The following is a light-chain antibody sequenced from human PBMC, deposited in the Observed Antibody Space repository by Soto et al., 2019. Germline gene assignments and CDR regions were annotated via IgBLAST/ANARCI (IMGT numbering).Light chain of an antibody. CDR3: QQYNYWRT. Sequence: EIVMTQSPATLSVSPGERATLSCRASQSFSSNLAWYQHKPGQAPRLLIYGASTRATGIPARFSGSGSGTEFTLTFSSLQSEDFAVYYCQQYNYWRTFGQGTKVDIK. CDR1: QSFSSN. J-gene: IGKJ1*01. V-gene: IGKV3-15*01. CDR2: GAS.